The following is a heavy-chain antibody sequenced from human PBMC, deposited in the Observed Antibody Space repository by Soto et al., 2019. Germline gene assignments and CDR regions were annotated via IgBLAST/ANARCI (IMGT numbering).Heavy chain of an antibody. J-gene: IGHJ6*02. CDR2: MFHSGST. D-gene: IGHD3-10*01. CDR1: GGSINSGDYY. V-gene: IGHV4-30-4*01. Sequence: LSLTCTVSGGSINSGDYYWTWVRQPPGNGLEWIGNMFHSGSTYYTPSLQSRVTISLDTSKNHFSLKLSSVTPADTAVYYCARDRYYGSGTYYNFYSGMDVWGQGTTVTVSS. CDR3: ARDRYYGSGTYYNFYSGMDV.